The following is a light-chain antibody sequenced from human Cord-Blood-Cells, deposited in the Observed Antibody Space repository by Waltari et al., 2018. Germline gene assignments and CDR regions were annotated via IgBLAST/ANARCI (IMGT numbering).Light chain of an antibody. CDR2: AAS. V-gene: IGKV1-39*01. J-gene: IGKJ4*01. CDR3: QQSYSTPPT. CDR1: QSISSY. Sequence: DIQMTQSPSSLSASVGDRVTITCRGSQSISSYLNWYQQKPGKAPKRLIYAASSLQSGVPSRFSGSGSGTDFTLTISSLQPEDFATYYCQQSYSTPPTFGGGTKVEIK.